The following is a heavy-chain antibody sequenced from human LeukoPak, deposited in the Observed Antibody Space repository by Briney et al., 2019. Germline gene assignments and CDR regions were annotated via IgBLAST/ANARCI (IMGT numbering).Heavy chain of an antibody. D-gene: IGHD6-13*01. V-gene: IGHV4-39*07. CDR1: GGSISSSSYN. CDR2: VDYSGST. J-gene: IGHJ5*02. CDR3: ARLVRIGIAAAGTRKFDP. Sequence: SETLSLTCTVSGGSISSSSYNWAWIRQPPGKGLEWIGSVDYSGSTNYNPSLKSRVTISVDTSKNQFSLKLSSVTAADTAVYYCARLVRIGIAAAGTRKFDPWGQGTLVTVSS.